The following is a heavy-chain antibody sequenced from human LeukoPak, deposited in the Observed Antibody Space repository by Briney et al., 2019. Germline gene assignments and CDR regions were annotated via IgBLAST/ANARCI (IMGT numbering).Heavy chain of an antibody. CDR2: ISAYNGNT. D-gene: IGHD4-17*01. J-gene: IGHJ5*02. CDR1: GFTFSSYW. Sequence: GGSLRLSCAASGFTFSSYWMSWVRQAPGKGLEWMGWISAYNGNTSYAQKLQGRVTMTTDTSTSTAYMELRSLRSEDTAVYYCARDPHDYGDLNWFDPWGQGTLVTVSS. CDR3: ARDPHDYGDLNWFDP. V-gene: IGHV1-18*01.